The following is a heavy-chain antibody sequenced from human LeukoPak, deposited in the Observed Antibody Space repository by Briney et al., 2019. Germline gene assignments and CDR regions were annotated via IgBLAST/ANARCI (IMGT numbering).Heavy chain of an antibody. CDR3: AGHKGGYGDLRYYFDY. J-gene: IGHJ4*02. Sequence: GESLKISCKGSGYSFTSYWIGWVRQMPGKGLGWMGIIYPGDSDTRYSPSFQGQVTISADKSISTAYLQWSSLKASDTAMYYCAGHKGGYGDLRYYFDYWGQGTLVTVSS. CDR2: IYPGDSDT. V-gene: IGHV5-51*01. CDR1: GYSFTSYW. D-gene: IGHD4-17*01.